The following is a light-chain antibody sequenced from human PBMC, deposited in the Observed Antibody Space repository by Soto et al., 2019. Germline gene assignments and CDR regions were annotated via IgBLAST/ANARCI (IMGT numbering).Light chain of an antibody. CDR3: QQYNNWPQT. J-gene: IGKJ5*01. CDR2: KAS. V-gene: IGKV1-5*03. CDR1: QTISSW. Sequence: DIQMTQSPSTLSVSVGDRVTITCRASQTISSWLAWYQQKPGKAPKLLIYKASTLKSGVPSRFSGSGSGTEFTLTISSLQSEDFAEYHCQQYNNWPQTFGQGTRLEIK.